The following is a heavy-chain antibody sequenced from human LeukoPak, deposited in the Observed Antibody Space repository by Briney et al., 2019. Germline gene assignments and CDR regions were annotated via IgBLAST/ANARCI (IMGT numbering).Heavy chain of an antibody. Sequence: YXMXXVRQAPGXGLEWVSYISSSSSTIYYADSVKGRFTISRDNAKNSLYLQMNSLRAEDTAVYYCARGYSSSWFDFDYWGQGTLVTVSS. V-gene: IGHV3-48*01. D-gene: IGHD6-13*01. CDR1: YX. CDR2: ISSSSSTI. J-gene: IGHJ4*02. CDR3: ARGYSSSWFDFDY.